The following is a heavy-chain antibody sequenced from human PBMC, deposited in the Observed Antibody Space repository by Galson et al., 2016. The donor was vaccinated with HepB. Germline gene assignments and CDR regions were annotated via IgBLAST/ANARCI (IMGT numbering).Heavy chain of an antibody. D-gene: IGHD4-17*01. CDR2: IYYSGST. CDR3: ARRYGDYGGPFDY. J-gene: IGHJ4*02. Sequence: LEWIGYIYYSGSTYYNPSLKSRVTISGDTSKNQFSLKLSSVTAADTAVYYCARRYGDYGGPFDYWGQGTLVTVSS. V-gene: IGHV4-31*02.